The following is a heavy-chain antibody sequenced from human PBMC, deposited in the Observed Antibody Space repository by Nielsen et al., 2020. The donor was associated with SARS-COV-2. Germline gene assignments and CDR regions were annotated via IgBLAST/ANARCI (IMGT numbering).Heavy chain of an antibody. J-gene: IGHJ4*02. CDR1: GGSFSDYY. V-gene: IGHV4-34*01. CDR3: ARDRTSNGDYGEGDY. Sequence: SETLSLTCGVYGGSFSDYYWGWIRQPPGKGLEWIGSIYESGSTYYNPSLKSRVTISVDTSENQFSLKLNSVTAADTAVYFCARDRTSNGDYGEGDYWGQGLLVTVSS. CDR2: IYESGST. D-gene: IGHD4-17*01.